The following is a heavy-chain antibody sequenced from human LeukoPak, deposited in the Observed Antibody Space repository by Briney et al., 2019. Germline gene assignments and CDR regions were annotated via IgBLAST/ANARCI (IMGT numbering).Heavy chain of an antibody. CDR1: GYTFTCYY. Sequence: ASGKLSCKASGYTFTCYYMHWGRQAPGQGLGWRGWINPNSGGTNYAQKFQGRVTMTRDPSTSTAYKELSRLRSDDTALYYCARETPLSNDFWSGYTLGNGAFNIWGQGTMVTVSS. D-gene: IGHD3-3*01. V-gene: IGHV1-2*02. J-gene: IGHJ3*02. CDR2: INPNSGGT. CDR3: ARETPLSNDFWSGYTLGNGAFNI.